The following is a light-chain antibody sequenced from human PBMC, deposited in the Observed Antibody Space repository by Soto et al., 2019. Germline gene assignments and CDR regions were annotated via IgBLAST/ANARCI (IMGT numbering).Light chain of an antibody. J-gene: IGLJ1*01. CDR2: DVT. CDR3: SSYSSSSVSYV. V-gene: IGLV2-14*03. CDR1: SGDIGSYNR. Sequence: QSALTQPASVSGSPGQSITISCTGTSGDIGSYNRVSWYQQHPGNAPKLMIFDVTNRPSGVSDRFSGSKSGNTASLTISGLQAEDEADYYCSSYSSSSVSYVFGTGTKVTVL.